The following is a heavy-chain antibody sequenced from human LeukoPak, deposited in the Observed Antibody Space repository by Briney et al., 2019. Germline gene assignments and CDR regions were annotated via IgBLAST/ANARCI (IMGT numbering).Heavy chain of an antibody. J-gene: IGHJ4*02. D-gene: IGHD1-1*01. Sequence: GGSLRLSCAASGFTFSSYPMHWVRQAPGKGLEWVAITSHDEVTKYYADSVKGRFTISRDNSKNTLYLQMNSLTPEDTAVYYCARDDPGGIDSWGQGTLVTVSS. CDR2: TSHDEVTK. CDR1: GFTFSSYP. V-gene: IGHV3-30-3*01. CDR3: ARDDPGGIDS.